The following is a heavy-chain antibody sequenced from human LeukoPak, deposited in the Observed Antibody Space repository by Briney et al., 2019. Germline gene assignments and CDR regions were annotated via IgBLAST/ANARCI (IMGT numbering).Heavy chain of an antibody. CDR2: ISAYNGNA. CDR3: ARHRLHRVYYDSSGYYHDAFDI. D-gene: IGHD3-22*01. Sequence: GESLKISCKGSGYSFTSYWIGWVRQAPGQGLEWMGWISAYNGNANYAQKLQGRVTMTTDTSTTTAYMELRSLRSDDTAVYYCARHRLHRVYYDSSGYYHDAFDIWGQGTMVTVSS. CDR1: GYSFTSYW. V-gene: IGHV1-18*04. J-gene: IGHJ3*02.